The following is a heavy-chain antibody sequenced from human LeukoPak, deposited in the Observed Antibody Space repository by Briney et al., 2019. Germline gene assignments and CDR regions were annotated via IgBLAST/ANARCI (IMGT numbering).Heavy chain of an antibody. V-gene: IGHV4-4*02. CDR1: GGSISSSNW. J-gene: IGHJ4*02. Sequence: SETLSLTCAVSGGSISSSNWWSGVRQPPGKGLEWIGESDHSGSTNYNPSLKSRVTISVDKSKNQFSLKLSSVTAADTAVYYCASSGAGSSKDYWGQGTLVTVSS. CDR3: ASSGAGSSKDY. CDR2: SDHSGST. D-gene: IGHD3-10*01.